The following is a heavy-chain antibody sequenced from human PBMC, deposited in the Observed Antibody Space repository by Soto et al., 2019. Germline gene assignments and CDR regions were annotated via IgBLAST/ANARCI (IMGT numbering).Heavy chain of an antibody. CDR2: ISISSSYI. CDR3: ARGGRGHQKRYY. J-gene: IGHJ6*03. V-gene: IGHV3-21*01. Sequence: AACGVSLKSSVVDGFRKTTGKGLECVSSISISSSYISYADSVKGRFTISKDNAKNSLYLQMNSLRAEDTAVYYCARGGRGHQKRYY. D-gene: IGHD5-12*01. CDR1: GVSLKSSV.